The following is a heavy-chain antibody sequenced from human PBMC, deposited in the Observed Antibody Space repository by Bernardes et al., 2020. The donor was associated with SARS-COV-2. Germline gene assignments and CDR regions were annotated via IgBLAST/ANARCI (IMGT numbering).Heavy chain of an antibody. CDR3: ARAHVMTIDSWFDP. J-gene: IGHJ5*02. CDR2: INPNSGGT. D-gene: IGHD3-3*01. V-gene: IGHV1-2*06. CDR1: GYTFTGYQ. Sequence: ASVKVSCMASGYTFTGYQMHWVRQAPGQGLEWMGRINPNSGGTFYAQKFQGRVTMTRDTSINTAYMELSGLRSDDSAVYYCARAHVMTIDSWFDPWGQGTLVTVSS.